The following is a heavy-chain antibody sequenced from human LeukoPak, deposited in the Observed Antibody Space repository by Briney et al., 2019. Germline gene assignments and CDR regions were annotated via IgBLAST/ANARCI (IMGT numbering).Heavy chain of an antibody. Sequence: GGSLRLSCAASGFTFSSYAMHWVRQAPGKGLEWVAVISYDGSNKYYADSVKGRFTISRDSSKNTLYLQMNSLRAEDTAVYYCARDYYGLNWFDPWGQGTLVTVSS. CDR3: ARDYYGLNWFDP. J-gene: IGHJ5*02. V-gene: IGHV3-30*04. CDR1: GFTFSSYA. CDR2: ISYDGSNK. D-gene: IGHD3-10*01.